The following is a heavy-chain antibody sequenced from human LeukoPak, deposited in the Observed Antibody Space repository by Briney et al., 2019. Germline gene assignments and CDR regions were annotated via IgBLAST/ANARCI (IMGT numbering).Heavy chain of an antibody. D-gene: IGHD3-22*01. CDR2: IRYDGSNK. J-gene: IGHJ4*02. Sequence: GGSLRLSCAASGFTFSSYSMHWVRQAPGKGLEWVAFIRYDGSNKYYGDSVKGRFTISRDNSKNTLYLQMNSLRAEDTAVYYCAKRADYYGSSGYTPFDYWGQGTLVTVSS. CDR1: GFTFSSYS. V-gene: IGHV3-30*02. CDR3: AKRADYYGSSGYTPFDY.